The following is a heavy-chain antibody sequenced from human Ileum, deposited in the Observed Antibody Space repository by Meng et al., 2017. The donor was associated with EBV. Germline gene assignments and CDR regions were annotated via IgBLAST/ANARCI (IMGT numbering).Heavy chain of an antibody. Sequence: VPRAESGPSLAQPSGPRALTCAVSGDPVSGSEWWSWVRQPPGKGLEWIGEVYHDGATNYHPSLKSRVTISLDTSKNEVNLHLNSLTAADTAVYFCARSSPIVRGLDYWGQGTLVTVSS. J-gene: IGHJ4*02. D-gene: IGHD3-10*01. CDR2: VYHDGAT. CDR3: ARSSPIVRGLDY. CDR1: GDPVSGSEW. V-gene: IGHV4-4*02.